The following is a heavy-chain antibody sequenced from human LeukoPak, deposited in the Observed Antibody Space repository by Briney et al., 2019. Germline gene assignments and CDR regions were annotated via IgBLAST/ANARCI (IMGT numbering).Heavy chain of an antibody. Sequence: PSEALSLTCSVSGDSISDSYWSWIRQPPGKGLEWIGWIHSSGNTMYIPSLKSRLTISVDTSKNQFFLKLISVTAADTALYYCARHYNSGTYPLDYWGQGILVTVSS. V-gene: IGHV4-59*08. CDR3: ARHYNSGTYPLDY. J-gene: IGHJ4*02. D-gene: IGHD3-10*01. CDR1: GDSISDSY. CDR2: IHSSGNT.